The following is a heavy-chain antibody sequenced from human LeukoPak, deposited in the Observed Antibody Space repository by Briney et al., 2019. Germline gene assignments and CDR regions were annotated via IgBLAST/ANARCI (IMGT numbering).Heavy chain of an antibody. CDR2: IHHSGST. CDR1: GGSISTNNW. CDR3: ARAPLSGTDCTDAFVI. D-gene: IGHD5-12*01. Sequence: PSETLSLTCAVSGGSISTNNWWTWLPPPPGKGLEWSGEIHHSGSTDYNPPLKSRDTISPYKSKNQCSLTLTSVTAADWAVYFCARAPLSGTDCTDAFVIWGQGTMVTVSS. J-gene: IGHJ3*02. V-gene: IGHV4-4*02.